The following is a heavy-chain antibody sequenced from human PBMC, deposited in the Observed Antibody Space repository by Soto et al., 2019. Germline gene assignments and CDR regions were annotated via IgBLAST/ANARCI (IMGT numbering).Heavy chain of an antibody. CDR1: GYSFTSYW. CDR2: IDPSDSYT. V-gene: IGHV5-10-1*01. J-gene: IGHJ3*02. D-gene: IGHD3-10*01. Sequence: GESLKISCKGSGYSFTSYWISWVRQMPGKGLEWMGRIDPSDSYTNYSPSFQGHVTISADKSISTAYLQWSSLKASDTAMYYCARGMVRGVIPYPDAFDIWGQGTMVTVSS. CDR3: ARGMVRGVIPYPDAFDI.